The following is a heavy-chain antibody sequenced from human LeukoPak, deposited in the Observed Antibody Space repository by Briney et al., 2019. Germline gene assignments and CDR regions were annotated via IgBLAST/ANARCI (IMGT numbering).Heavy chain of an antibody. Sequence: GASVKVSCKASGYTFTNYHISWVRQAPGQGLEWMGWISAYNGNTNYAQKLQGRVTMTTDTSTSTAYMELRSLRSDDTAVYYCARAGGNSSSWYAPFDYWGQGTLVTVSS. CDR2: ISAYNGNT. CDR1: GYTFTNYH. V-gene: IGHV1-18*01. D-gene: IGHD6-13*01. J-gene: IGHJ4*02. CDR3: ARAGGNSSSWYAPFDY.